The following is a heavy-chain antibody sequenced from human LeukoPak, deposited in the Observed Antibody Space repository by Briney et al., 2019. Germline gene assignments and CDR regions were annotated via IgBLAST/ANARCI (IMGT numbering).Heavy chain of an antibody. J-gene: IGHJ3*02. Sequence: ASVKVSCKASGYTFTSYGISWVRQAPGQGLEWMGWISAYNGHTNYAQKFQGRVTMTTDTSTSTAYMELRSLRSDDTAVYCCARGGRWELPRPYAFDIWGQGTMVTVSS. CDR3: ARGGRWELPRPYAFDI. CDR1: GYTFTSYG. D-gene: IGHD1-26*01. V-gene: IGHV1-18*01. CDR2: ISAYNGHT.